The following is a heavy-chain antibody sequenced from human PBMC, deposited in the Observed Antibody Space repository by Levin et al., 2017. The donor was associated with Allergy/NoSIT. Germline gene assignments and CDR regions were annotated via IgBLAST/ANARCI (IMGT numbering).Heavy chain of an antibody. D-gene: IGHD3-22*01. CDR2: ISSDGTNK. Sequence: PGGSLRLSCAASGFTFSDYTMHWVRQAPGKGLEWVAVISSDGTNKYYADSVKGRFTISRDNSKNTLYLQMNSLRVEDTAVYYCARDLVAVGIEAYWGQGTLVIVSS. CDR1: GFTFSDYT. J-gene: IGHJ4*02. V-gene: IGHV3-30-3*01. CDR3: ARDLVAVGIEAY.